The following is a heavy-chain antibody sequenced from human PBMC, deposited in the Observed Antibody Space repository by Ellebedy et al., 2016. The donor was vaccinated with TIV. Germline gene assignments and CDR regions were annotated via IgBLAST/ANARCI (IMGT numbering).Heavy chain of an antibody. CDR1: GYTFTSYY. V-gene: IGHV1-46*01. CDR2: INPSGGST. D-gene: IGHD2-2*02. Sequence: ASVKVSCKASGYTFTSYYMHWVRQAPGQGPEWMGIINPSGGSTSYAQKFQGRVTMTEDTSTDTAYMELSRLRSDDTAVYYCARDLTCCSSTSCYNLCGMDVWGQGTTVTVSS. CDR3: ARDLTCCSSTSCYNLCGMDV. J-gene: IGHJ6*02.